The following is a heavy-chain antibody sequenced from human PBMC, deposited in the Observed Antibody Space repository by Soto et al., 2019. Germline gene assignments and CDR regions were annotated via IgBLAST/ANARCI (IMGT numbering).Heavy chain of an antibody. CDR1: GGSISSGDYY. Sequence: SETLSLTCTVSGGSISSGDYYWSWIRQPPGKGLEWIGYIYYSGSTYYNPSLKSRVTISVDTSKNQFSLKLSSVTAADTAVYYCARESLEYYYDSSGYHAFDYWGQGTLVTVSS. CDR3: ARESLEYYYDSSGYHAFDY. V-gene: IGHV4-30-4*01. J-gene: IGHJ4*02. CDR2: IYYSGST. D-gene: IGHD3-22*01.